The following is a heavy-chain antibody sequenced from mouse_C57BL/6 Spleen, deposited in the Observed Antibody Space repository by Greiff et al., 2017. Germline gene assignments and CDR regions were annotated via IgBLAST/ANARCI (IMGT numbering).Heavy chain of an antibody. CDR1: GYTFTSYW. D-gene: IGHD1-1*01. V-gene: IGHV1-59*01. J-gene: IGHJ4*01. Sequence: QVQLQQSGAELVRPGTSVKLSCKASGYTFTSYWMHWVKQRPGQGLEWIGVIDPSDSYTNYNQKFKGKATLTVDTSSSTAYMQLSSLTSEDSAVYYCARDTVVAPYAMDYWGQGTSVTVSS. CDR3: ARDTVVAPYAMDY. CDR2: IDPSDSYT.